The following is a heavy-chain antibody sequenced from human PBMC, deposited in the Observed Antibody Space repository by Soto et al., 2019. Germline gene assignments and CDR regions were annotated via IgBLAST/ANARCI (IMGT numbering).Heavy chain of an antibody. CDR1: GGSISSGGYY. CDR2: IYYIGGT. D-gene: IGHD5-12*01. V-gene: IGHV4-31*03. Sequence: VQLQESGPGLVKPSQTLSLTCTVSGGSISSGGYYWSWIRLHPGKGLEWIGYIYYIGGTYYNPSLKSRVTKSVDTSKNQFSLKLSSVTAADTAVYYCAREEGGGYDHRWFDPWGQGTLVTVSS. J-gene: IGHJ5*02. CDR3: AREEGGGYDHRWFDP.